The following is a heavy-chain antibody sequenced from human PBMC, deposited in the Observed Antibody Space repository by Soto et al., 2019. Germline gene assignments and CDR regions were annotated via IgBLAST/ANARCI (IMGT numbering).Heavy chain of an antibody. CDR2: ISAYNGNT. CDR1: GYTFTSYG. J-gene: IGHJ6*03. D-gene: IGHD2-15*01. CDR3: ARGYCSGGSCYTRYYYYYMDV. V-gene: IGHV1-18*01. Sequence: GASVKVSCKASGYTFTSYGISWVRQAPGQGLEWMGWISAYNGNTNYAQKLQGRVTITTDTSTSTAYMELRSLRSDDTAVYYCARGYCSGGSCYTRYYYYYMDVWGKGTTVTVSS.